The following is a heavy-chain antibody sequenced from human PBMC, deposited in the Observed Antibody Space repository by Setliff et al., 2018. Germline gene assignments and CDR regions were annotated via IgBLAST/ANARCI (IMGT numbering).Heavy chain of an antibody. CDR1: GGSISSSY. CDR2: IDHGGGS. D-gene: IGHD3-10*01. CDR3: ARTINFLGSGTWGYMDV. J-gene: IGHJ6*03. V-gene: IGHV4-34*01. Sequence: PSETLSLTCTVSGGSISSSYWSWVRQPPGKRLEWIGDIDHGGGSSYNPSLQSRVTLSLDTSENEFSLRLTSVTAADTAVYFCARTINFLGSGTWGYMDVWGKGTTVTVSS.